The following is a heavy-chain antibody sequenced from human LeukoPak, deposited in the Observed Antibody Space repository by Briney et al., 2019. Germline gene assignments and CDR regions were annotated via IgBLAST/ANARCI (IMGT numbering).Heavy chain of an antibody. Sequence: PGGSLRLSCAASGFTFSSYSMNWVRQAPGKGLEWVSSISSSSSSYIYYADSVKGRFTISRDNAKNSLYLQMNSLRAEDTAVYYCARRISVNTSYFYYIDVWGKGTTVTISS. D-gene: IGHD4-17*01. CDR2: ISSSSSSYI. J-gene: IGHJ6*03. CDR1: GFTFSSYS. CDR3: ARRISVNTSYFYYIDV. V-gene: IGHV3-21*04.